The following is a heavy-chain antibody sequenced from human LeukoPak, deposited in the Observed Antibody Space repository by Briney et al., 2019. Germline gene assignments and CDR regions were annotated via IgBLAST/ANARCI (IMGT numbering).Heavy chain of an antibody. CDR1: GGTFSSYA. CDR3: ARASSVGFWTHSTVRLRFDY. D-gene: IGHD3/OR15-3a*01. V-gene: IGHV1-69*01. CDR2: IIPIFGTA. Sequence: GSSVKVSCKASGGTFSSYAIRWVRQAPGQGLEWMGGIIPIFGTANYAQKFQGRVTITADESTSTAYMELSSLRSEDTAVYYCARASSVGFWTHSTVRLRFDYWGQGTLVTVSS. J-gene: IGHJ4*02.